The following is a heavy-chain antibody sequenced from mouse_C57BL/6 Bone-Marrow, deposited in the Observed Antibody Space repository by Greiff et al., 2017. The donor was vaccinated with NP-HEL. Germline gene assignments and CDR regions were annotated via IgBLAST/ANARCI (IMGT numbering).Heavy chain of an antibody. J-gene: IGHJ3*01. CDR3: ARGEGLLPFAY. Sequence: VQLQQSGAELVRPGASVKLSCTASGFNIKDDYMHWVKQRPEQGLEWIGWIDPENGDTEYASKFQGKATITADTSSNTAYMQLSSLTSEDSAVYFCARGEGLLPFAYWGQGTLVTVSA. CDR2: IDPENGDT. CDR1: GFNIKDDY. V-gene: IGHV14-4*01. D-gene: IGHD1-1*01.